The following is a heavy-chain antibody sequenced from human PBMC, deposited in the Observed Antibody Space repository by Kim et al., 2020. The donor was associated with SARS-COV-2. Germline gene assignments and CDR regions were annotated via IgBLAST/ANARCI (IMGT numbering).Heavy chain of an antibody. D-gene: IGHD1-26*01. CDR3: VKDSHVGARAVFDY. Sequence: ADSVKGRFTISRDNSKNTLYLQMSSLKAEDTAVYYCVKDSHVGARAVFDYWGQGALVTVSS. J-gene: IGHJ4*02. V-gene: IGHV3-64D*09.